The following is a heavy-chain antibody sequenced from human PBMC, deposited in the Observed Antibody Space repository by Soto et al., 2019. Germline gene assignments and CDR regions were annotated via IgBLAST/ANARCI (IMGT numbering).Heavy chain of an antibody. D-gene: IGHD1-26*01. V-gene: IGHV1-2*02. CDR2: INPKTAAT. CDR1: GYSFSDYF. Sequence: QVQLVQSGAEVKKSGASVKVSCKPSGYSFSDYFIQWVRQAPGQVLEWVAWINPKTAATNYAKKCQGRVSLNWDTSSTTAYMELTRLRPDDTAVYYCARIKWGLNYYNGMDVWGQGTTVIVSS. CDR3: ARIKWGLNYYNGMDV. J-gene: IGHJ6*02.